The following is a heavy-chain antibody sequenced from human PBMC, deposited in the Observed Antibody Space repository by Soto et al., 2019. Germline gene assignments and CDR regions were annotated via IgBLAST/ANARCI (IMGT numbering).Heavy chain of an antibody. D-gene: IGHD6-19*01. J-gene: IGHJ5*02. CDR3: AKNEYSSGWASYNWFDP. CDR1: GFTFSSYA. V-gene: IGHV3-23*01. Sequence: GGSLRLSCAASGFTFSSYAMSWVRQAPGKGLEWVSAISGSGGSTYYADSVKGRFTISRDNSKNTLYLQMNSLRAEDTAVYYCAKNEYSSGWASYNWFDPWGQGTLVTVSS. CDR2: ISGSGGST.